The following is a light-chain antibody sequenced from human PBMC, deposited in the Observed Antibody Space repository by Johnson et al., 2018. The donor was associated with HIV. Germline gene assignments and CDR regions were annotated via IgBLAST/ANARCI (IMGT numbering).Light chain of an antibody. CDR3: GTWDYSRSGYV. J-gene: IGLJ1*01. CDR2: ENN. V-gene: IGLV1-51*02. Sequence: QAVLTQPPSVSAAPGQKVTISCSGSSSNIGNNYVSWYQQLPGTAPKLLIYENNKRPSGIPDRFSGSKSGTSATLGITGLQTGDEADYYCGTWDYSRSGYVFGSGTKVTVL. CDR1: SSNIGNNY.